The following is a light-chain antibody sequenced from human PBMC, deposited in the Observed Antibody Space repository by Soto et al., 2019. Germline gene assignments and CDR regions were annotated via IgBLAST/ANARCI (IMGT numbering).Light chain of an antibody. Sequence: DIQLTQSPSVVSATVGDRVTITCRASQGISSYLAWYQQKPGKAPKLLISTASTLQSGVPSRFSGSGSGTEFTLTISSLQPEDFATYYCQQLDNYPRTFGQGTKVDI. V-gene: IGKV1-9*01. CDR1: QGISSY. J-gene: IGKJ1*01. CDR2: TAS. CDR3: QQLDNYPRT.